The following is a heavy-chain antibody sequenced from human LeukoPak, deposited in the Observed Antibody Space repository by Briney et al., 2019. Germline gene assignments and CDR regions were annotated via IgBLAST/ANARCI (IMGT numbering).Heavy chain of an antibody. CDR3: AKDIIPQQLGPFDT. CDR1: GFTVGTNY. V-gene: IGHV3-53*01. Sequence: GGSLRLSCAASGFTVGTNYMSWVRQAPGKGLEWVSLIYSGSSTYYANSVKGRFTISRDNSKNTLYLQMNSLRAEDTAVYYCAKDIIPQQLGPFDTWGQGTMVTVSS. J-gene: IGHJ3*02. D-gene: IGHD6-13*01. CDR2: IYSGSST.